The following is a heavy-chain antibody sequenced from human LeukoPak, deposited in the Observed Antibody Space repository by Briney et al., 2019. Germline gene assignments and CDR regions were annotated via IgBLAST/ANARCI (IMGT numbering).Heavy chain of an antibody. J-gene: IGHJ6*03. CDR1: GGTFSSYA. V-gene: IGHV1-69*13. CDR2: IIPIFGTA. CDR3: ATPFHPSTVTTLHYMDV. Sequence: SVKVSCKASGGTFSSYAISWVRQAPGQGLEWMGGIIPIFGTANYAQKFQGRVTITADESTSAAYMELSSLRSEDTAVYYCATPFHPSTVTTLHYMDVWGKGTTVTVSS. D-gene: IGHD4-17*01.